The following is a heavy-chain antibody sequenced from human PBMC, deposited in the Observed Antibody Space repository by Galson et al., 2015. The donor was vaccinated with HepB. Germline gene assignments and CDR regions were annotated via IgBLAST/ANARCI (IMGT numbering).Heavy chain of an antibody. Sequence: SVKVSCKASGYTFTSYAMNWVRQAPGQGLEWMGWINTNTGNPTYAQGFTGRFVFSLDTSVSTAYLQISSLKAEDTAVYYCARDGDCSSTSCYPFDYWGQGTLVTVSS. CDR3: ARDGDCSSTSCYPFDY. J-gene: IGHJ4*02. CDR2: INTNTGNP. V-gene: IGHV7-4-1*02. D-gene: IGHD2-2*01. CDR1: GYTFTSYA.